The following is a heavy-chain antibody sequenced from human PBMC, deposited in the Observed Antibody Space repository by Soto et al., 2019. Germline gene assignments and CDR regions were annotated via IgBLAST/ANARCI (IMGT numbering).Heavy chain of an antibody. CDR1: GFTFSSYG. J-gene: IGHJ6*02. V-gene: IGHV3-33*01. D-gene: IGHD2-2*01. CDR3: ARASCSSTSCYALDYYYYGMDV. Sequence: QVQLVESGGGVVQPGRSLRLSCAASGFTFSSYGMHWVRQAPGKGLEWVAVIWYGGSKKYYADSVKGRFTISRDNSKNTLYLKMNSLRAEDTAVYYCARASCSSTSCYALDYYYYGMDVWGQGTTVTVSS. CDR2: IWYGGSKK.